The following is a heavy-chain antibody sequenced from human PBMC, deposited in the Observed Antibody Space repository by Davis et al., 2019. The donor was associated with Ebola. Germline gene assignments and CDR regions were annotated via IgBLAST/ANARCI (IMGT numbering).Heavy chain of an antibody. CDR1: GYTLTELS. J-gene: IGHJ6*02. Sequence: ASVKVSCKVSGYTLTELSMHWVRQAPGKGLEWMGGFDPEDGETIYAQKFQGRVTMTEDTSTDTAYMELSSLRSEDMAVYYCATLKAAAGGGRYYYYGMDVWGQGTTVTVSS. CDR3: ATLKAAAGGGRYYYYGMDV. CDR2: FDPEDGET. D-gene: IGHD6-13*01. V-gene: IGHV1-24*01.